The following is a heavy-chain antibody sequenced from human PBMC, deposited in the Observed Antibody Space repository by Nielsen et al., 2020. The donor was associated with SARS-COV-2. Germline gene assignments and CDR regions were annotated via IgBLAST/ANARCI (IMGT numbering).Heavy chain of an antibody. V-gene: IGHV1-8*01. CDR1: GYTLTRYD. Sequence: ASVTVSCKASGYTLTRYDINWVRQATGQRLEWMGWRNPNSCKTGNVQKFQGRVTMTRNTSISTNYMELSSLGSEDTAVYYCARGVNSGGWYYFDYWGQGTLVTVSS. J-gene: IGHJ4*02. D-gene: IGHD6-19*01. CDR2: RNPNSCKT. CDR3: ARGVNSGGWYYFDY.